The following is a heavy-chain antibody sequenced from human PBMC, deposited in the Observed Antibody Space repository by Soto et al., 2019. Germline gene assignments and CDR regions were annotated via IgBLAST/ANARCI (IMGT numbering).Heavy chain of an antibody. CDR3: ARDISNSWRAEYFQH. D-gene: IGHD6-13*01. J-gene: IGHJ1*01. V-gene: IGHV3-21*01. Sequence: EVQLVESGGGLVKPGGSLRLSCAASGFGFSRYSMNWVRQAPGKGLEWVSCISSSSAYIQYADSVKGRFTIFRDNAKNSLYLQMNSLRADDTAVYYCARDISNSWRAEYFQHWGQGALVTVSS. CDR1: GFGFSRYS. CDR2: ISSSSAYI.